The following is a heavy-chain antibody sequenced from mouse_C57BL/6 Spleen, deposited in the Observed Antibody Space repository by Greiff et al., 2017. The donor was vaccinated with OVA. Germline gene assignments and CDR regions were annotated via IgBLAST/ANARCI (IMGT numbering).Heavy chain of an antibody. D-gene: IGHD2-3*01. CDR1: GFTFSDYG. CDR2: ISSGSSTI. J-gene: IGHJ4*01. CDR3: ARYDGYYAYAMDY. V-gene: IGHV5-17*01. Sequence: VQLQQSGGGLVKPGGSLKLSCAASGFTFSDYGMHWVRQAPEKGLEWVAYISSGSSTIYYADTVKGRFTISRDNAKNTLFLQMTSLRSEDTAMYYCARYDGYYAYAMDYWGQGTSVTVSS.